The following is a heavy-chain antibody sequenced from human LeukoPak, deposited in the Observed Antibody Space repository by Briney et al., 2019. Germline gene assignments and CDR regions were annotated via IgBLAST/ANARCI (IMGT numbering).Heavy chain of an antibody. J-gene: IGHJ5*02. D-gene: IGHD6-13*01. CDR1: CGSISSYY. V-gene: IGHV4-4*07. Sequence: SETLSLTCTVSCGSISSYYWSWIRQPAGKGLEWIGRIYTSGSTNYNPSLKSRVTMSVDTSKNQFSLKLSSVTAADTAVYYCARDRIAAAGTSWFDPWGQGTLVTVSS. CDR3: ARDRIAAAGTSWFDP. CDR2: IYTSGST.